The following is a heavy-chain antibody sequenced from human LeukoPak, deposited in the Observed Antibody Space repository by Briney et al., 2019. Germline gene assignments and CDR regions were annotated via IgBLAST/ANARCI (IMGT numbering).Heavy chain of an antibody. CDR1: GGSFSGYY. D-gene: IGHD3-22*01. J-gene: IGHJ2*01. CDR3: ARGLSMIVVVVHDWYFDL. Sequence: TSETLSLTCAVYGGSFSGYYWSWIRQPPGKGLEWIGNIYYSRSTHYSPSLKSRVTISVDTSKNQFSLKLSSVTAADTAVYYCARGLSMIVVVVHDWYFDLWGRGTLVTVSS. V-gene: IGHV4-34*01. CDR2: IYYSRST.